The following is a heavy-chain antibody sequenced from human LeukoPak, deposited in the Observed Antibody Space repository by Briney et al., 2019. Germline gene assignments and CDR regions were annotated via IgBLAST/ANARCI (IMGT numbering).Heavy chain of an antibody. D-gene: IGHD3-22*01. CDR1: GFTVSSNY. Sequence: PGGSLRLSCAASGFTVSSNYMSWVRQAPGKGLEWVSVIYSGGSTYYADSGKGRFTISRDNSKNTLYLQMNSLRAEDTAVYYCAREESSPHYYDSSGPMDVWGKGTTVTVSS. V-gene: IGHV3-53*01. CDR2: IYSGGST. CDR3: AREESSPHYYDSSGPMDV. J-gene: IGHJ6*04.